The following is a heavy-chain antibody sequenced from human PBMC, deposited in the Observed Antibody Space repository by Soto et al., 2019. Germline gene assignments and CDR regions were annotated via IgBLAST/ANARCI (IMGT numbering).Heavy chain of an antibody. CDR2: IYWDDDK. J-gene: IGHJ6*02. V-gene: IGHV2-5*02. D-gene: IGHD2-21*01. CDR1: GFSLSTTGVG. Sequence: QITLKESGPTLVKPTQTLTLTCTFSGFSLSTTGVGVGWIRQPPGKALEWLALIYWDDDKRYNPSLKSRLNITKDTSKNQVVLTMSNMDPVDTATYYCVQSRCGGDCLQSYSSHSYYGLDVWGQGTTVTVSS. CDR3: VQSRCGGDCLQSYSSHSYYGLDV.